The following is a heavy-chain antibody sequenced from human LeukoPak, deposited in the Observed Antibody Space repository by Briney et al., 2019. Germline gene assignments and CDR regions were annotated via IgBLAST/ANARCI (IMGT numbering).Heavy chain of an antibody. V-gene: IGHV1-18*01. J-gene: IGHJ3*02. Sequence: GASVKVSCEASGYTFTSYGISWVRQAPGQGLEWMGWISAYNGNTNYAQKLQGRVTMTTDTSTSTAYMELRSLRSDDTAVYYCAREGGCSGGSCYFVAFDIWGQGTMVTVSS. CDR3: AREGGCSGGSCYFVAFDI. CDR2: ISAYNGNT. D-gene: IGHD2-15*01. CDR1: GYTFTSYG.